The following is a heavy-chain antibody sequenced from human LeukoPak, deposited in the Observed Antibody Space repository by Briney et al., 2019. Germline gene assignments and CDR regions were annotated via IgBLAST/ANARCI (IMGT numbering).Heavy chain of an antibody. J-gene: IGHJ4*02. CDR3: AKLETMIERY. V-gene: IGHV3-30-3*02. D-gene: IGHD3-22*01. CDR2: ISYDGSNK. CDR1: GFTFSSYT. Sequence: GGSLRLSCAASGFTFSSYTMHWVLQAPGKGLEWVTIISYDGSNKYYADSVKGRFTISRDNSKNTLYLQMNSLRAEDTAVYYCAKLETMIERYWGQGTLVTVSS.